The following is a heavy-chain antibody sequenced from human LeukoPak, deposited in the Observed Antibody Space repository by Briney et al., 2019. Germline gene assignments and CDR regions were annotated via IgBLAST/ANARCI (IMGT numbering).Heavy chain of an antibody. J-gene: IGHJ4*02. D-gene: IGHD3-16*01. V-gene: IGHV3-49*04. CDR2: IRSKGYSETT. CDR3: TRDDKLIDY. Sequence: GGSLTLSCTASGFTFGDYGMSWVRQAPGKGLEWVGFIRSKGYSETTEYAASVKGRFTISRDDSKSIVYLQLSSLKTEDTAVYYCTRDDKLIDYWGQGTLVTVSS. CDR1: GFTFGDYG.